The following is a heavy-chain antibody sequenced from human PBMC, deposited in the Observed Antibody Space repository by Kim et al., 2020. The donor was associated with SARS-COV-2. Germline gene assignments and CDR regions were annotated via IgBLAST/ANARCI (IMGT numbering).Heavy chain of an antibody. CDR1: GITVTTNY. Sequence: PGGSLRLSCAVSGITVTTNYMNWVRQAPGKGLEWVSTIYSGGTTYYADSVKGRFTISRDTSKNTLYLQMNSLRAEDTAVYYCAREPYSSTWLDYWGPGT. V-gene: IGHV3-66*01. CDR3: AREPYSSTWLDY. D-gene: IGHD6-13*01. CDR2: IYSGGTT. J-gene: IGHJ4*02.